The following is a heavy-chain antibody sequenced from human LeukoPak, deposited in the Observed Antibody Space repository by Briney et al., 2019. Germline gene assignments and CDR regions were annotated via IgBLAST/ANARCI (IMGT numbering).Heavy chain of an antibody. CDR2: IYNSGST. CDR3: ARGDGDYGWFDP. D-gene: IGHD4-17*01. Sequence: PSETLSLTCTVSGGSISNYYWSWIRQPAGKGLEWIGRIYNSGSTNYNPSLKSRVTISVDTSKNHFSPKLSSVTAADTAVYYCARGDGDYGWFDPWGQGTLVTVSS. V-gene: IGHV4-4*07. CDR1: GGSISNYY. J-gene: IGHJ5*02.